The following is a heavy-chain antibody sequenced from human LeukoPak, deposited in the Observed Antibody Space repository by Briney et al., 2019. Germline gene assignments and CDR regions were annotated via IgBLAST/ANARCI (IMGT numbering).Heavy chain of an antibody. Sequence: GGSLRLSCAASGFTFSSYSMNWVRQAPGKGLEWVSSISSSSSYIYYADSVKGRFTISRDNAKNSLYLQMNSLRAEDTAVYYCATFGSSGFAFDMWGQGTMVTVSS. CDR3: ATFGSSGFAFDM. J-gene: IGHJ3*02. CDR1: GFTFSSYS. D-gene: IGHD3-22*01. V-gene: IGHV3-21*01. CDR2: ISSSSSYI.